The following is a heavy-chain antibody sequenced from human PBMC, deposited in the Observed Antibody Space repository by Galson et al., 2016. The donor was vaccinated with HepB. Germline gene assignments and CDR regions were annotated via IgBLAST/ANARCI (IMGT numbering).Heavy chain of an antibody. Sequence: TLSLTCAVSGGSISSGGYSWNWVRQPPGKDLEWIGYIYHSGSTSYNPSLEGRVTILVDTSKNQFSLKLFSVTAADTAVYYCARGLLWFGESTNGMDVWGQGTTVTVSS. D-gene: IGHD3-10*01. CDR1: GGSISSGGYS. CDR2: IYHSGST. J-gene: IGHJ6*02. V-gene: IGHV4-30-2*02. CDR3: ARGLLWFGESTNGMDV.